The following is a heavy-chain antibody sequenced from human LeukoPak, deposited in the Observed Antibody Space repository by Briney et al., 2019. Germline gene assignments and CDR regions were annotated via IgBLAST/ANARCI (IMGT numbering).Heavy chain of an antibody. D-gene: IGHD3-10*02. CDR1: GFTFSSYS. Sequence: GGSLRLSYAASGFTFSSYSMNWVRQAPGKGLEWVAYISSSGSTIYYADSVKGRFTISRDNAKNSLYLQMNSLRAEDTAVYYCAALGITMIGGVWGKGTTVTISS. CDR2: ISSSGSTI. V-gene: IGHV3-48*04. J-gene: IGHJ6*04. CDR3: AALGITMIGGV.